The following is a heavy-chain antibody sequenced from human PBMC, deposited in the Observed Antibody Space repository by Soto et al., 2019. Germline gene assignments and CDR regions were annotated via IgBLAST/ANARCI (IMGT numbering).Heavy chain of an antibody. Sequence: GGSLRLSCAASGLTFSSYAMSWVRQAPGKGLEWVSAISGSGGSTYYADSVKGRFTISRDNSKNTLYLQMNSLRAEDTAVYYCAKDRWHCSGGSCYWFDPWGQGTLVTVSS. D-gene: IGHD2-15*01. CDR1: GLTFSSYA. CDR3: AKDRWHCSGGSCYWFDP. V-gene: IGHV3-23*01. J-gene: IGHJ5*02. CDR2: ISGSGGST.